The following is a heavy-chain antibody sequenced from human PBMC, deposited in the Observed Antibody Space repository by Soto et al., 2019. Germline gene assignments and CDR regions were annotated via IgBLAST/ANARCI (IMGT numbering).Heavy chain of an antibody. V-gene: IGHV3-23*01. CDR2: ISDTGGDS. CDR1: GFTFINYA. J-gene: IGHJ4*02. CDR3: VRDLYRSATMPCLDH. D-gene: IGHD1-1*01. Sequence: GGSLRLSCEASGFTFINYAMSWVRQSPGKGLEWVSSISDTGGDSYYADSMDGRFTVSRDNSKNTLYLQINSLRAEDTAIYYCVRDLYRSATMPCLDHWGQGALVNVSS.